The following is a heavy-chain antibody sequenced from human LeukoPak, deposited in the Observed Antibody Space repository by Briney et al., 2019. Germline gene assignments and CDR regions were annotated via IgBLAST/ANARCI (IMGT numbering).Heavy chain of an antibody. CDR1: GFTFSSYE. Sequence: QPGGSLRLSCAASGFTFSSYEMNWVRQAPGKGLEWVSYISSSGSTIYYADSVKGRFTTSRDNAKNSLYLQMNSLRAEDTAVYYCARTHTSGVHFDYWGQGTLVTVSS. CDR2: ISSSGSTI. J-gene: IGHJ4*02. CDR3: ARTHTSGVHFDY. V-gene: IGHV3-48*03. D-gene: IGHD2-8*01.